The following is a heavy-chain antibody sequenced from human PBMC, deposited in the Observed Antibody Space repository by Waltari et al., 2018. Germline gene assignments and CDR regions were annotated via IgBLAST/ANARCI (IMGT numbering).Heavy chain of an antibody. CDR2: INTKTGNP. J-gene: IGHJ4*02. D-gene: IGHD6-13*01. CDR3: ARDGYSSNYFDN. Sequence: QVQLVQSGSELKQPGASVKVSCKASGYTFTSYAVNWLRQAPGQRPEWVGWINTKTGNPRFAQGFTGRAVLSLDTSVSTAYLQINSLKAEDTAVYFCARDGYSSNYFDNWGQGTLVTVSS. V-gene: IGHV7-4-1*02. CDR1: GYTFTSYA.